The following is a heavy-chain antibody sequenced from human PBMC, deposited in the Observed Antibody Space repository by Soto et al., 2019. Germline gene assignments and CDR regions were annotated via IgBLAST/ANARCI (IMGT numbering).Heavy chain of an antibody. V-gene: IGHV3-33*01. J-gene: IGHJ4*02. CDR3: ARGSSWYLDY. D-gene: IGHD6-13*01. Sequence: QVQLVESGGGVVQPRRSLRLSCAASGLTFSSYGMHWVRQAPGKGLEWVAVIWYDGSNKYYADSVKGRFTISRDNSKNTLFLQMDSLRAEDTAVYYCARGSSWYLDYWGQGTLVTVSS. CDR1: GLTFSSYG. CDR2: IWYDGSNK.